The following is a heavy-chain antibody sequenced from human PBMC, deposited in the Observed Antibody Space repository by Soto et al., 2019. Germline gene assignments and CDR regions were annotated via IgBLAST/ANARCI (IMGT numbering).Heavy chain of an antibody. CDR1: GFTFSSYA. CDR2: ISYDGSNK. V-gene: IGHV3-30-3*01. Sequence: QVQLVESGGGVVQPGRSLRLSCAASGFTFSSYAMHWVRQAPGKGLEWVAVISYDGSNKYYADSVKGRFTISRDNSKNTMYLQMNSLRAEDTAVYYCARGDFPKYSYNYYGMDVWGQGTAVTVS. D-gene: IGHD3-3*01. J-gene: IGHJ6*02. CDR3: ARGDFPKYSYNYYGMDV.